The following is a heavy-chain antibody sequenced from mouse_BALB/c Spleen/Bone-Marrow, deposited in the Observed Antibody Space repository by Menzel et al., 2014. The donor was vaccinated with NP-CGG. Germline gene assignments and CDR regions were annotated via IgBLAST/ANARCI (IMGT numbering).Heavy chain of an antibody. V-gene: IGHV1S81*02. D-gene: IGHD2-4*01. Sequence: QVQLKESGAELVKPGASVKLSCKTPGYTFTNYYMYWVKQRPGQGLEWIGEINPSNGGSNFNEKLKSKATLTVDKSSSTAYMQLSSLTSEDSAVYYCTRSDYYDYQAWFAYWGQGTLVTVSA. CDR3: TRSDYYDYQAWFAY. CDR1: GYTFTNYY. J-gene: IGHJ3*01. CDR2: INPSNGGS.